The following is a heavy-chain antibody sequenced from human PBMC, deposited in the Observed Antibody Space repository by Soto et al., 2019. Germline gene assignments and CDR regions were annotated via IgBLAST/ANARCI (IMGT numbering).Heavy chain of an antibody. CDR3: ARAGELLYSCYGIDV. CDR2: VSGYNGNT. V-gene: IGHV1-18*01. CDR1: GYTFTTSG. Sequence: QVQLVQSGGEVKKPGASVKVSCKAPGYTFTTSGVSWVRQAPGQGLEWMGWVSGYNGNTKYEEKYQDRVTMTTDTSTRTACLSLLPLTTADTAVYYSARAGELLYSCYGIDVWGQGNTVNVSS. J-gene: IGHJ6*01. D-gene: IGHD1-7*01.